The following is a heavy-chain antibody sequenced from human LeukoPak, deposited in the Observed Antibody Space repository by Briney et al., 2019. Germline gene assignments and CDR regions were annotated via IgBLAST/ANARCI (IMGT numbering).Heavy chain of an antibody. Sequence: GGSLRLSCAASGFTFSNYWMHWVRLVPGKGLVWVSRINGDGRRTTYEDSVKGRFTISRDNARNTVFLQMNSLRAEDTAVYYCAKVYYYDSSGYLPYYFDYWGQGTLVTVSS. CDR2: INGDGRRT. J-gene: IGHJ4*02. D-gene: IGHD3-22*01. V-gene: IGHV3-74*01. CDR1: GFTFSNYW. CDR3: AKVYYYDSSGYLPYYFDY.